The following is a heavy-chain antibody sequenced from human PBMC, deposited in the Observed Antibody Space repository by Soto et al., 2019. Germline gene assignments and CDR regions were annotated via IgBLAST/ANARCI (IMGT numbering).Heavy chain of an antibody. J-gene: IGHJ4*02. D-gene: IGHD3-10*01. V-gene: IGHV3-66*01. CDR2: IYSGGST. Sequence: EVQVVESGGGLVQPGGSLRLSCAVSGFTVSSNYMSWVRQAPGKGLEWVSVIYSGGSTYYADSVKGRFTISRDNSKNTRSLQMNSLRAEDTAVYYCARDNVWFGERDYWGQGTLVTVSS. CDR3: ARDNVWFGERDY. CDR1: GFTVSSNY.